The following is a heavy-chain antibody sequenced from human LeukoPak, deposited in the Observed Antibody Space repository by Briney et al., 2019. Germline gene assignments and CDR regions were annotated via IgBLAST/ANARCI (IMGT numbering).Heavy chain of an antibody. J-gene: IGHJ4*02. CDR3: ARPLWFGELGSFGY. CDR1: GGSFSGYY. D-gene: IGHD3-10*01. Sequence: SETLSLTCAVYGGSFSGYYWSWIRQPPGKGLEWIGEINHSGSTNYNPSLKSRVTISVDTSKNQFSLKLSSVTAADTAVYYCARPLWFGELGSFGYWGQGTLVTISS. CDR2: INHSGST. V-gene: IGHV4-34*01.